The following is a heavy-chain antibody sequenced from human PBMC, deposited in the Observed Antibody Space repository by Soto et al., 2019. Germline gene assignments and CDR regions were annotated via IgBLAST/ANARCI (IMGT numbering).Heavy chain of an antibody. CDR2: ISYDGSNK. J-gene: IGHJ6*03. CDR1: GFTFSSYG. D-gene: IGHD6-13*01. Sequence: GGSLRLSCAASGFTFSSYGMHWVRQAPGKGLEWVAVISYDGSNKYYADSVKGRFPISRDNSKNTLNLQMNSLRAEDTAVYYCAKDSGSSSPSTMDYYMDVWGKGTTVTVSS. V-gene: IGHV3-30*18. CDR3: AKDSGSSSPSTMDYYMDV.